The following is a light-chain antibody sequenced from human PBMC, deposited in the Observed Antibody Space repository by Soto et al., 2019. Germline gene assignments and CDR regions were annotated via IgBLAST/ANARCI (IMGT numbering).Light chain of an antibody. Sequence: QLVLTQPPSASGSPGQSVTISCTGTSSDVGGYNYVSWYQQHPGKAPKLIIYEVSKRPSGVPDRFSGSKSANTASLTVSGLQADDEADYYCTSFAGRYSWVFGGGTKLTVL. CDR1: SSDVGGYNY. V-gene: IGLV2-8*01. CDR3: TSFAGRYSWV. CDR2: EVS. J-gene: IGLJ3*02.